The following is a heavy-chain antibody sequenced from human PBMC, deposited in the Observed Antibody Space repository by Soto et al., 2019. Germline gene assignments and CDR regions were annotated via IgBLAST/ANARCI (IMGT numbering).Heavy chain of an antibody. V-gene: IGHV3-48*02. CDR1: GFTFSSYS. Sequence: GGSLRLSCAASGFTFSSYSMNWVRQAPGKGLEWVSYISSSSSTIYYADSVKGRFTISRDNAKNSLYLQMNSLRDEDTAVYYCARDVGGYDTYYYFDYWGQGTLVTVSS. CDR3: ARDVGGYDTYYYFDY. J-gene: IGHJ4*02. CDR2: ISSSSSTI. D-gene: IGHD5-12*01.